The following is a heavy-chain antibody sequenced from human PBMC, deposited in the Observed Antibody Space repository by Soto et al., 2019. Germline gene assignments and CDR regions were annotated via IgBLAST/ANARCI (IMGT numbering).Heavy chain of an antibody. D-gene: IGHD6-13*01. CDR2: IYYSGST. Sequence: PSETLSLTCTVSGGSISSGDYYWSWIRQPPGKGLEWIGYIYYSGSTYYNPSLKSRVTISVDTSKNQFSLKLSSVTAADTAVYYCASSIAAAGVYDYWGQGTLVTVSS. CDR3: ASSIAAAGVYDY. V-gene: IGHV4-30-4*01. J-gene: IGHJ4*02. CDR1: GGSISSGDYY.